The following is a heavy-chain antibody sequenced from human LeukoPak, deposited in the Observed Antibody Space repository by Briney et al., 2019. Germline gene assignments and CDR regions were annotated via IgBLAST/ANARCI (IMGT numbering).Heavy chain of an antibody. Sequence: GGSLRLSCAASGFTFSSYSMNWVRQAPGKGLEWISYISGRGEAIFYADSVQGRFTISRDNAKNSIYLQMNGLTAEDTAVYYCARTYGSGSLDYGGQGTLVTVSS. CDR1: GFTFSSYS. CDR3: ARTYGSGSLDY. D-gene: IGHD2-15*01. V-gene: IGHV3-48*01. CDR2: ISGRGEAI. J-gene: IGHJ4*02.